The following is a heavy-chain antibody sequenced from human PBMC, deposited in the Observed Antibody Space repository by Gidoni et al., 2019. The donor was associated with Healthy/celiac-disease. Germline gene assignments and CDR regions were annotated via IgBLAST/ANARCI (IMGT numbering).Heavy chain of an antibody. CDR2: IYHSGST. V-gene: IGHV4-38-2*02. J-gene: IGHJ4*02. Sequence: QVQLQESGPGLVKPSETLSLTCTVSGYSISSGYYWGWIRQPPGKGLEWIGSIYHSGSTYYNPSLKSRVTISVDTSKNQFSLKLSSVTAADTAVYYCARLDSDGGLIAVVDYWGQGTLVTVSS. D-gene: IGHD6-19*01. CDR3: ARLDSDGGLIAVVDY. CDR1: GYSISSGYY.